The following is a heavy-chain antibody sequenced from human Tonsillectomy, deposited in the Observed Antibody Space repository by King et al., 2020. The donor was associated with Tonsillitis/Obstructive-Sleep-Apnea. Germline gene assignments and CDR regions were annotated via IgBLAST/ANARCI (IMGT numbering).Heavy chain of an antibody. D-gene: IGHD3-22*01. CDR3: ARDPHSSSGYYPDY. V-gene: IGHV1-18*01. CDR2: ISPYNDNT. J-gene: IGHJ4*02. Sequence: QLVQSGAEVKKPGASVKVSCKASGYTFTNYGIGWVRQAPGQGLEWVGWISPYNDNTNYAQKFQGRVTLTTDTSTSTAYMELRSLTSDDTAVYYCARDPHSSSGYYPDYWGPGTLVTVSS. CDR1: GYTFTNYG.